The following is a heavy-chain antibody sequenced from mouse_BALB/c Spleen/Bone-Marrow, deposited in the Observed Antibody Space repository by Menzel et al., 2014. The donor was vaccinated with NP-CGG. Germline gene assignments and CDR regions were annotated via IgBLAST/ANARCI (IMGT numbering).Heavy chain of an antibody. D-gene: IGHD1-1*01. J-gene: IGHJ3*01. CDR2: INPDSRTI. Sequence: EVQGVESGGGLVQPGGSLKLSCAASGFDFSRYWMSWVRQAPGKGLQWIGEINPDSRTINYAPSLKDKFIISRDNAKNTLYLQMSKVRSEDTALYYCQRLFYYGGFAYWGQGTLVPVSA. CDR1: GFDFSRYW. V-gene: IGHV4-1*02. CDR3: QRLFYYGGFAY.